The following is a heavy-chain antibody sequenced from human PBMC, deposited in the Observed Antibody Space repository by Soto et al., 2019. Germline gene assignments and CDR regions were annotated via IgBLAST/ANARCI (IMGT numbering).Heavy chain of an antibody. Sequence: QVQLVESGGGLVKPGGSLRLSCAASGFTFSDYYMSWIRQAPGKGLEWVSYISSSGSTIYYADSVKGRFTIPRDNAKNSVYLQMNSLRAEDTAVYYCARVRYYGSGSSINWFDPWGQGTLVTVSS. V-gene: IGHV3-11*01. CDR3: ARVRYYGSGSSINWFDP. CDR1: GFTFSDYY. D-gene: IGHD3-10*01. J-gene: IGHJ5*02. CDR2: ISSSGSTI.